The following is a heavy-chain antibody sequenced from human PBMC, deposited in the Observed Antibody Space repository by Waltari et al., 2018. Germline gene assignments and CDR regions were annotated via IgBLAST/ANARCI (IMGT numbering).Heavy chain of an antibody. CDR2: IYYRGST. CDR1: GGSLSSRTYY. D-gene: IGHD2-8*01. V-gene: IGHV4-39*01. CDR3: ARHPAMTIMLWYFDL. J-gene: IGHJ2*01. Sequence: QLQLQESGPGLVKPSETLSLTCSVSGGSLSSRTYYWGWIRQPPGKGLEWIGSIYYRGSTYYNPSLKSRVTISVDTSKNQFSLKLSSVTAADTAVYYCARHPAMTIMLWYFDLWGRGTLVTVSS.